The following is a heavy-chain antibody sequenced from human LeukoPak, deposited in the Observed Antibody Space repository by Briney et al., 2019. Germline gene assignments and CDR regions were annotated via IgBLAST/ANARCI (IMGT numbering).Heavy chain of an antibody. CDR2: IIPIFGTA. J-gene: IGHJ6*02. V-gene: IGHV1-69*13. CDR1: GGTFSSYA. CDR3: ARAMAPPNIAAAGLADYYGMDV. D-gene: IGHD6-13*01. Sequence: ASVKVSCKASGGTFSSYAISWVRQAPGQGLEWMGGIIPIFGTANYAQKFQGRVTITADESTSTAYMELSSLRSEDTAVYYCARAMAPPNIAAAGLADYYGMDVWGQGTTVTVSS.